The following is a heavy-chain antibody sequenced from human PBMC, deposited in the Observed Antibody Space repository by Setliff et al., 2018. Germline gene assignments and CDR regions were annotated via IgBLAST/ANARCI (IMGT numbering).Heavy chain of an antibody. CDR3: ARGKDYSDGSGYPIFQH. Sequence: LRLSCEASGFTLDDYYMTWIRQAPGKGLGWISYISSSGYTIYYANSVKGRFSISRDDALNSLFLEMNSLRVDDTAIYYCARGKDYSDGSGYPIFQHWGQGTPVTVSS. CDR2: ISSSGYTI. D-gene: IGHD3-22*01. V-gene: IGHV3-11*04. J-gene: IGHJ1*01. CDR1: GFTLDDYY.